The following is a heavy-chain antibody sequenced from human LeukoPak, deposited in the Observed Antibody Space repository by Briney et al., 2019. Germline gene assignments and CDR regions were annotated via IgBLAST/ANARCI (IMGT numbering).Heavy chain of an antibody. Sequence: SSETLSLTCAVYGGSFSGYYWSWIRQPPGKGLEWIGEINHSGSTNYNPSLKSRVTISVDTSKNQFSLKLSSATAADTAVYYCARLVTGYCSSTSCYTDAFDIWGQGTMVTVPS. CDR1: GGSFSGYY. CDR3: ARLVTGYCSSTSCYTDAFDI. CDR2: INHSGST. J-gene: IGHJ3*02. V-gene: IGHV4-34*01. D-gene: IGHD2-2*02.